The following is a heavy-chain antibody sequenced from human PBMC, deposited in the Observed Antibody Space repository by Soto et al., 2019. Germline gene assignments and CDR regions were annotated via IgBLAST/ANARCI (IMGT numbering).Heavy chain of an antibody. J-gene: IGHJ5*02. CDR3: GSGVNWFDP. D-gene: IGHD3-16*01. Sequence: SETLSLTCNVSGGSISNYYWTWVRQSPEKGLEWIGYMYYNGNINYNPSLKSRVTISIDTSKNQFSLTLKSLTAADTAVYYCGSGVNWFDPWGQGVLVTVSS. V-gene: IGHV4-59*01. CDR1: GGSISNYY. CDR2: MYYNGNI.